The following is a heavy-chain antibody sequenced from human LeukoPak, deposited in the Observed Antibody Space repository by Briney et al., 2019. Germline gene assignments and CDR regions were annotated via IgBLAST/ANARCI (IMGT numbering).Heavy chain of an antibody. J-gene: IGHJ6*02. CDR1: GYTFTGYY. Sequence: LGASVKVSCKASGYTFTGYYMHWVRQAPGQGLEWMGWISPNSGGTNYAQKFQGRVTMTRDTSISTAYMELSRLRSDDTAVYYCARVVVATKKSWRYYYYGMDVWGQGTTVTVSS. CDR3: ARVVVATKKSWRYYYYGMDV. V-gene: IGHV1-2*03. CDR2: ISPNSGGT. D-gene: IGHD5-12*01.